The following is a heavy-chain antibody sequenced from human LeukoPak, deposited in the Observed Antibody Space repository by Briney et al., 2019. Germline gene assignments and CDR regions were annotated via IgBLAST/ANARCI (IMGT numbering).Heavy chain of an antibody. J-gene: IGHJ4*02. D-gene: IGHD6-13*01. Sequence: GGSLRLSCAASGFTFSWYWMTWVRQAPGRGLEWVADIKQDGSEKYYVDSVKGRFTISRDNAKNSLHLQMNSLRADDTAVYYCARDRTAAAGTPRDFDYWGQGTLVTVSS. V-gene: IGHV3-7*03. CDR1: GFTFSWYW. CDR3: ARDRTAAAGTPRDFDY. CDR2: IKQDGSEK.